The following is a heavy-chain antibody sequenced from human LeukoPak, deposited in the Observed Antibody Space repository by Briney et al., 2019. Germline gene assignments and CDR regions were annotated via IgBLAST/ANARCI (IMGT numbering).Heavy chain of an antibody. CDR1: GGSISSYY. CDR3: ARLLRWLPSYYFDY. V-gene: IGHV4-59*01. CDR2: IYNSEST. D-gene: IGHD5-24*01. J-gene: IGHJ4*02. Sequence: SETLSLTCTVSGGSISSYYWSWIRQPPGKGLEWVGYIYNSESTNYNASLKSRVTISVDTSKNQFSLKRNSVAAADTAVYYCARLLRWLPSYYFDYGGRGTLVTVSS.